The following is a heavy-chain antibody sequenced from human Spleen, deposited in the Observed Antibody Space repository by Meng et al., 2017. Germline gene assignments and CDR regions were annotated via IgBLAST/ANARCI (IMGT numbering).Heavy chain of an antibody. Sequence: ASVKVSCKASGYTFTSYYIHWVRQAPGQGLEWMGMINPSGGSTSYAQKSQGRVTMTRDTSTSTVYMELSSLRSEDTAVYYCARAVGLVGATIIRFFGYFQHWGQGTLVTVSS. J-gene: IGHJ1*01. CDR2: INPSGGST. CDR3: ARAVGLVGATIIRFFGYFQH. D-gene: IGHD1-26*01. CDR1: GYTFTSYY. V-gene: IGHV1-46*01.